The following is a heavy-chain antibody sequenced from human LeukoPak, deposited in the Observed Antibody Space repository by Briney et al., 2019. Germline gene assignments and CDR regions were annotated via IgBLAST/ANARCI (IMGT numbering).Heavy chain of an antibody. CDR2: ISFDGSKD. CDR3: ARDSDTFGALDY. Sequence: PGGSLRLSCAASGFTFSDYYMSWIRQAPGKGLEWVAVISFDGSKDYFADSVKGRFTISRDNSKNTMYLHMNSLRLEDTAVYYCARDSDTFGALDYWGQGTLATVSS. J-gene: IGHJ4*02. D-gene: IGHD3-10*01. CDR1: GFTFSDYY. V-gene: IGHV3-30-3*01.